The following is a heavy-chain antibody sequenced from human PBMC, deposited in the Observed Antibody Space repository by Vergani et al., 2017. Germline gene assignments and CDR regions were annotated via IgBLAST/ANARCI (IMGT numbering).Heavy chain of an antibody. CDR3: ARSNPLYYYYGMDV. CDR1: GGSISSGGYY. Sequence: QVQLQESGPGLVKPSQTLSLTCTVSGGSISSGGYYWSWIRQHPGKGLEWIGYIYYSGSTYYNPSLKSRVTISVDTSKNQFSLKLSSVTAADTAVYYCARSNPLYYYYGMDVWGQGTTVTVSS. V-gene: IGHV4-31*03. J-gene: IGHJ6*02. CDR2: IYYSGST. D-gene: IGHD1-14*01.